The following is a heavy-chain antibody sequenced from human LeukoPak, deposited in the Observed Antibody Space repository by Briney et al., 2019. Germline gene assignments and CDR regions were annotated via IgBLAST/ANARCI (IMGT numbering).Heavy chain of an antibody. Sequence: PGRSLRLSCAASGFTFSSYGMHWVRQAPAKGLEWVSTIGGGGPTTDYADSVKDRFTISRDNSKNTLYLQMNSLRVEDTAVYFCARGFLGGTDQYFDSWGQGTLVTVSS. CDR2: IGGGGPTT. V-gene: IGHV3-23*01. CDR3: ARGFLGGTDQYFDS. J-gene: IGHJ4*02. D-gene: IGHD6-19*01. CDR1: GFTFSSYG.